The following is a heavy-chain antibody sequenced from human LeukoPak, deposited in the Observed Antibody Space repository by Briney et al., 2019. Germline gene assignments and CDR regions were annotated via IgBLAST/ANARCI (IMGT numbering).Heavy chain of an antibody. J-gene: IGHJ4*02. CDR3: ARLRGSGPKSRTNDY. V-gene: IGHV4-30-4*01. CDR1: GGSISSGDYY. CDR2: IYYSGST. D-gene: IGHD2-15*01. Sequence: PSETLSLTCTVSGGSISSGDYYWSWIRQPPGKGLEWIGYIYYSGSTYYNPSLKSRVTISVDTSKNQFSLKLSSVTAADTAVYYCARLRGSGPKSRTNDYWGQGTLVTVSS.